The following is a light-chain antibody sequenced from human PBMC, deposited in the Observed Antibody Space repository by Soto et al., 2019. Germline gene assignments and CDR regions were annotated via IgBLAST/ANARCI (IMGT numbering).Light chain of an antibody. CDR3: SSYTSSSTRV. CDR1: SSDVGAYNS. Sequence: QSVLTQPASVSRSPGQSITISCTGTSSDVGAYNSVSWYQQHPGKAPKLMIYEVSNRPSGVSNRFSGSKSGNTASLTISGLQAEDEADYYCSSYTSSSTRVFGSGTKVTVL. CDR2: EVS. J-gene: IGLJ1*01. V-gene: IGLV2-14*01.